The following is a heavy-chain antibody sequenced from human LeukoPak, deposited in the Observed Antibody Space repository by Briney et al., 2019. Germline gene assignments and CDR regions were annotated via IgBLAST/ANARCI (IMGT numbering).Heavy chain of an antibody. CDR3: ARCNQNFSPNSSPGH. V-gene: IGHV1-46*01. CDR1: GYTFTSYY. Sequence: GASVKVSCKASGYTFTSYYMHWVRQAPGQGLEWMGIINPTGGSTTYAQKFQGRVTMTRDMSTSTVYMELSSLRSEDTSMYYCARCNQNFSPNSSPGHWGQGTLVTVSS. CDR2: INPTGGST. D-gene: IGHD6-13*01. J-gene: IGHJ4*02.